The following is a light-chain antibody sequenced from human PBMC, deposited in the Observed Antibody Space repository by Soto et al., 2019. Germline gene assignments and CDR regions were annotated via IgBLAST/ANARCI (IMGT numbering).Light chain of an antibody. Sequence: QSALTQPASVSGSPGQSITISCTGTSSDVGGYNYVSWYQQHPGKAPKLMIYDVSNRPSGVSNRFSGSKSGNTASLTISGLQAEDEADYYCSSYTRSSTPVFGTGTKVTVL. J-gene: IGLJ1*01. V-gene: IGLV2-14*01. CDR2: DVS. CDR3: SSYTRSSTPV. CDR1: SSDVGGYNY.